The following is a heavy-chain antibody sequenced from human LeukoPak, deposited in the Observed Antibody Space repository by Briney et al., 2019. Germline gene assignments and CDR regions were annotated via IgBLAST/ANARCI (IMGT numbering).Heavy chain of an antibody. CDR3: ARIGMYSSSWYDY. Sequence: SETLSLTFTVSGGSISSYYWSWIRQPPGKGLEWIGYIYYSGSTNYNPSLKSRVTISVDTYKNQFSLKLSSVTAADTAVYYCARIGMYSSSWYDYWGQGTRVTVSS. V-gene: IGHV4-59*01. CDR2: IYYSGST. J-gene: IGHJ4*02. CDR1: GGSISSYY. D-gene: IGHD6-13*01.